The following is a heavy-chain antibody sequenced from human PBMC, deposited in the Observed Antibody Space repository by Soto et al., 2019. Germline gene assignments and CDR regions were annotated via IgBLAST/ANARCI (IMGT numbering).Heavy chain of an antibody. Sequence: QVQLVQSGGEVKKPGASVKVSCKGSGYTFARYGVSWVRQAPGQGLEWMGWISLYNGNTNYARKVQGRVTMTADTSTSTYHMELRSLRSNDTAVYYCARVIAVAGNTHFRMDVWGQGTTVTVSS. D-gene: IGHD6-19*01. J-gene: IGHJ6*02. CDR1: GYTFARYG. CDR2: ISLYNGNT. V-gene: IGHV1-18*01. CDR3: ARVIAVAGNTHFRMDV.